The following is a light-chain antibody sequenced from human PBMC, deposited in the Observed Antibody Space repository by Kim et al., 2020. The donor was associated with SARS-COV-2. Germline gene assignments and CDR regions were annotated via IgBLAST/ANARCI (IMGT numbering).Light chain of an antibody. Sequence: SVSLGERATLSCRASQSVSRYVAWYQQKPGQAPRVLIYSASSRASDIPFRFSGSGSGTEFTLTISSLQSEDFAVYYCQHYNTWPPTLGQGTKLEI. CDR3: QHYNTWPPT. J-gene: IGKJ2*01. V-gene: IGKV3-15*01. CDR1: QSVSRY. CDR2: SAS.